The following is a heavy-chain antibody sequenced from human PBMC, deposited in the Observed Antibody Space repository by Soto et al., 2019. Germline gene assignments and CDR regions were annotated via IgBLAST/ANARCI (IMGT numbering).Heavy chain of an antibody. V-gene: IGHV3-23*01. Sequence: EVQLLESGGGLVQPGGSLRLSCAASGFTFSSYAMSWVRRAPGKGLEWVSAISGSARSTKYADSVKGRFTISRDNSKNTLFLQMSSLRAEDTAVYYCAKDVHYDIVTGIEYFHHWAQGTLVIVSS. CDR3: AKDVHYDIVTGIEYFHH. D-gene: IGHD3-9*01. CDR2: ISGSARST. CDR1: GFTFSSYA. J-gene: IGHJ1*01.